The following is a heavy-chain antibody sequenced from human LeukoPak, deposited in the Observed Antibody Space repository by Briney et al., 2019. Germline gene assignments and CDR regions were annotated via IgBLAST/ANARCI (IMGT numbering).Heavy chain of an antibody. J-gene: IGHJ4*02. CDR2: IYPGDSDT. D-gene: IGHD3-16*01. CDR3: ARSPSLRGGNYFDS. Sequence: GGSPKISCNGSGYTFTSYWITWVRQMPGKGLEWMGIIYPGDSDTRYSPSFQGQVTISADKSISTTYLQWSSLKASDTAMYYCARSPSLRGGNYFDSWGQGTLVTVSS. CDR1: GYTFTSYW. V-gene: IGHV5-51*01.